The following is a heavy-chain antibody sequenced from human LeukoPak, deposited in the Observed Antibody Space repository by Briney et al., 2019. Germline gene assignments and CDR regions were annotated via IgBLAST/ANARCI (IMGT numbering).Heavy chain of an antibody. CDR3: ARHGAGIAAAVPTGYGMDV. CDR2: IYYSGST. J-gene: IGHJ6*02. V-gene: IGHV4-59*08. CDR1: GGSISSYY. D-gene: IGHD6-13*01. Sequence: SETLSLTCTVSGGSISSYYWSWIRQPPGKGLEWIGYIYYSGSTNYNPSLKGRVTISVDTSKNQFSLKLSSVTAADTAVYYCARHGAGIAAAVPTGYGMDVWGQGTTVTVSS.